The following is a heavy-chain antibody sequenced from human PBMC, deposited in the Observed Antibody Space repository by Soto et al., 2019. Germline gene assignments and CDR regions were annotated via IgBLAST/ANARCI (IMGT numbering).Heavy chain of an antibody. CDR2: IYTTGSS. J-gene: IGHJ4*02. D-gene: IGHD6-13*01. CDR1: SGSISNYD. Sequence: SEPLGVSCSVASGSISNYDWRWIRQPAGRELEWIGRIYTTGSSNYNPSLKSRVTMSIDTSKNQFSLRFRSVTAADTAVYYCARDRRGTSWYLDYWGQGSQVTVSS. CDR3: ARDRRGTSWYLDY. V-gene: IGHV4-4*07.